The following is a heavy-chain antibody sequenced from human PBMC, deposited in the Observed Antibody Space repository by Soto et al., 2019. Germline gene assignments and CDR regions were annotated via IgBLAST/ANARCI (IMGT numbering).Heavy chain of an antibody. CDR3: ATGGQLVSSRYYFDD. CDR1: GYTFTSYV. CDR2: ISPNNGTT. J-gene: IGHJ4*02. V-gene: IGHV1-18*01. D-gene: IGHD6-6*01. Sequence: GGSVKVSCKAFGYTFTSYVMRWVRQAPGQGLEWMGWISPNNGTTNYAQKLQGRVTITADASTSTAYMELSSLRSEDTAVYYCATGGQLVSSRYYFDDWGQGTLVTVSS.